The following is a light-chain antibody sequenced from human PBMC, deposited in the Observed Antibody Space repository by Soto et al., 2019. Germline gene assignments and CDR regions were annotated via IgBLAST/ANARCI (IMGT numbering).Light chain of an antibody. Sequence: EIVLTQSPGTLSLSPGERATLFCRASQSISSNYLAWYQQRPGQPPRLLIYGASRAAAGIPDRFAGSGSGTDFTLTISRLEPEGVAVYFCQEYGTSRTFGQGTKVEIK. CDR3: QEYGTSRT. V-gene: IGKV3-20*01. CDR2: GAS. CDR1: QSISSNY. J-gene: IGKJ1*01.